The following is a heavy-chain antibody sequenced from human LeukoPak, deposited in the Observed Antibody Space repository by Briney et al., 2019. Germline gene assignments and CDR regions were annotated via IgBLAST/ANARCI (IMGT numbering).Heavy chain of an antibody. Sequence: PGGSLRLSCAASGFTFSSYAMHWVRQAPGKGLEYVSAISSNGGSTYYANSVKGRFTISRDNSKNTLYLQMGSLRAEDMAVYYCARGHRLAAAEDYWGQGTLVTVSS. V-gene: IGHV3-64*01. D-gene: IGHD6-13*01. J-gene: IGHJ4*02. CDR2: ISSNGGST. CDR1: GFTFSSYA. CDR3: ARGHRLAAAEDY.